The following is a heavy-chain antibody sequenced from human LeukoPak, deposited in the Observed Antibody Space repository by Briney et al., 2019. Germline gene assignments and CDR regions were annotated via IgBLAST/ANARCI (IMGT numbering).Heavy chain of an antibody. CDR1: GGSFSGYY. V-gene: IGHV4-34*01. Sequence: SETLSLTCAVYGGSFSGYYWSWIRQPPGKGLEWIGEINHSGSTNYNPSLKSRVTISVDTSKNQFSLKLSSVTAADTAVYYCARGLIRITMVRGVSWFDHWGQGTLVTVSS. CDR3: ARGLIRITMVRGVSWFDH. J-gene: IGHJ5*02. CDR2: INHSGST. D-gene: IGHD3-10*01.